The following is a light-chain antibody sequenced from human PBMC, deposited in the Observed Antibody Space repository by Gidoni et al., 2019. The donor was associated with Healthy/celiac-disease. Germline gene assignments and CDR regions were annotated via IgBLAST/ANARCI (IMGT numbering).Light chain of an antibody. J-gene: IGLJ1*01. CDR3: QSYDSSLSGYV. V-gene: IGLV1-40*01. Sequence: QSVLPQPPSVSGAPGPTVTISCTGSGSNIGAGYDVHWYQQLPGKAPKLLIYGNSNRPSGVPDRFSGSKSGTSASLAITGLQAEDEADYYCQSYDSSLSGYVFGTGTKVTVL. CDR2: GNS. CDR1: GSNIGAGYD.